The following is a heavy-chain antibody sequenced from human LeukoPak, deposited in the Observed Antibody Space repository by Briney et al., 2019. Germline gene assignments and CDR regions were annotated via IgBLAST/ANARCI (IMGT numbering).Heavy chain of an antibody. V-gene: IGHV4-59*04. D-gene: IGHD5-24*01. CDR3: ARRDQAIDY. CDR1: GGSISTYY. CDR2: IYYSGTT. Sequence: PSEALSLTCTVSGGSISTYYWSWLRQPPGKGLEWIGSIYYSGTTYYNPSLASRVTIFVDTSKNQFSLRLSSVTAADTAVYYCARRDQAIDYWGQGTLVTVSS. J-gene: IGHJ4*02.